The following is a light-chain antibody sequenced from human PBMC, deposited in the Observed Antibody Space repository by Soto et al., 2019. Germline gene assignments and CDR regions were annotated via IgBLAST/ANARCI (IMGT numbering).Light chain of an antibody. CDR1: QSISSW. CDR3: HQYYSYPYP. V-gene: IGKV1-5*01. CDR2: AAS. Sequence: DIQMTQSPSTLSASVGDRVTITCRASQSISSWLAWYQQKPGKAPKLLIYAASTLQSGVPSRFSGSGSGTEFTLTISSLQPGDFATYYCHQYYSYPYPLGQGTKVEI. J-gene: IGKJ2*01.